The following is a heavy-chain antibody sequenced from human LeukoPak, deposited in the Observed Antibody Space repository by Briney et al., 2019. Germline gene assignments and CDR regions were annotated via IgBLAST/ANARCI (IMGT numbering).Heavy chain of an antibody. J-gene: IGHJ4*02. Sequence: ASVKVSCKASGYTFTGYYMHWVRQAPGQGLEWVGWINPNSGGTNYAQKLQGRSTMTRDTSISTAYMELSRLRSDDTAVYYCARPYGSGRYIHWGQGTLVTVSS. CDR2: INPNSGGT. V-gene: IGHV1-2*02. CDR3: ARPYGSGRYIH. CDR1: GYTFTGYY. D-gene: IGHD3-10*01.